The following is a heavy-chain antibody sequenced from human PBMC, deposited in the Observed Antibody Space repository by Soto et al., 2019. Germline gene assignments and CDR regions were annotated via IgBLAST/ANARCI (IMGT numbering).Heavy chain of an antibody. V-gene: IGHV3-74*01. CDR1: GFTFSSYW. CDR2: INSDGSST. J-gene: IGHJ6*03. D-gene: IGHD3-3*01. CDR3: ARGRPFDYMDV. Sequence: GGSLRLSCAASGFTFSSYWMHWVRQAPGKGLVWVSRINSDGSSTSYADSVKGRFTISRDNAKNTLYLQMNSLRAEDTAVYYCARGRPFDYMDVWGKGTTVTVSS.